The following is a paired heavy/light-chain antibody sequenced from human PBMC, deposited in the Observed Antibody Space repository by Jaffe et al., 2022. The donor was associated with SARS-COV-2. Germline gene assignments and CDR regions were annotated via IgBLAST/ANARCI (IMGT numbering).Heavy chain of an antibody. CDR1: GFTFSSYA. J-gene: IGHJ5*02. CDR3: GKPGVVPTTKLGNWFDP. Sequence: EVQLLESGGGLVQPGGSLRLSCAASGFTFSSYAMSWVRQAPGKGLEWVSAISGSGGSTYYADSVKGRFTISRDNSKNTLYLQMNSLRAEDTAVYYCGKPGVVPTTKLGNWFDPWGQGTLVTVSS. V-gene: IGHV3-23*01. D-gene: IGHD2-2*01. CDR2: ISGSGGST.
Light chain of an antibody. Sequence: DIVMTQSPDSLAVSLGERATINCKSSQSVLYSSNNKNYLAWYQQKPGQPPKLLIYWASTRESGVPDRFSGSGSGTDFTLTISSLQAEDVAIYYCQQYYSTPLTFGGGTKVEIK. CDR3: QQYYSTPLT. V-gene: IGKV4-1*01. J-gene: IGKJ4*01. CDR2: WAS. CDR1: QSVLYSSNNKNY.